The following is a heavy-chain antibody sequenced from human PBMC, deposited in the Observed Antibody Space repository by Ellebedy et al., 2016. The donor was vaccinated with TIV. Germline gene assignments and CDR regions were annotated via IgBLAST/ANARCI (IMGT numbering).Heavy chain of an antibody. CDR3: ARGNHMVATVTGYY. D-gene: IGHD3-9*01. J-gene: IGHJ4*02. Sequence: GESLKISCAASGFTFSSYSMNWIRQAPEKGLEWISYISGSGTTIYYADSVKGRFTISRDNGKNSLFLQMNNLRAEDTAVYYCARGNHMVATVTGYYWGQGTLVTVSS. CDR2: ISGSGTTI. V-gene: IGHV3-48*04. CDR1: GFTFSSYS.